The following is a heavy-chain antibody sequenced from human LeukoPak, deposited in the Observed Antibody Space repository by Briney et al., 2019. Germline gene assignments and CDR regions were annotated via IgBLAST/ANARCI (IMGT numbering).Heavy chain of an antibody. D-gene: IGHD3-16*01. CDR2: ISWNSGSI. CDR3: VGHSDY. J-gene: IGHJ4*02. Sequence: GGSLRLSCAASGFTFDDYAMHWVRQAPGKGLEWVSGISWNSGSIGYADSVKGRFTISRDNAKNSLYLQMNSLRAKDTAVYYCVGHSDYWGQGTLVTVSS. V-gene: IGHV3-9*01. CDR1: GFTFDDYA.